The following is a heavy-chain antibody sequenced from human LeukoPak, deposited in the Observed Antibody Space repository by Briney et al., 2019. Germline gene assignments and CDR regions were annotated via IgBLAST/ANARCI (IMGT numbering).Heavy chain of an antibody. V-gene: IGHV3-48*03. Sequence: GGSLRLSCAASGFTFSSYEMNWVRQAPGKGLEGLSYISSSGSTIYYADSVKGRFTISRDNAKNSLYLQMNGLRAEDTAVYYCARAPGSSGYALDIWGQGTVVTVSS. CDR3: ARAPGSSGYALDI. J-gene: IGHJ3*02. D-gene: IGHD6-13*01. CDR2: ISSSGSTI. CDR1: GFTFSSYE.